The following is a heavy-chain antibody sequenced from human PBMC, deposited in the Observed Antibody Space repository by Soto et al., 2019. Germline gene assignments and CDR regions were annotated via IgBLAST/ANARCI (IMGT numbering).Heavy chain of an antibody. CDR3: AINEGRDVSTFDY. CDR1: GGIFTRYD. J-gene: IGHJ4*02. D-gene: IGHD3-10*02. Sequence: QVQLVQSGAEVKTPGSSVKVSCKASGGIFTRYDIRWVRPAPGQGLEWMGAIIPIFGTANYAQKFQGRVTITADATTSTAYMELSSLRSEDTAMYYCAINEGRDVSTFDYWGQGTLVTVSS. CDR2: IIPIFGTA. V-gene: IGHV1-69*01.